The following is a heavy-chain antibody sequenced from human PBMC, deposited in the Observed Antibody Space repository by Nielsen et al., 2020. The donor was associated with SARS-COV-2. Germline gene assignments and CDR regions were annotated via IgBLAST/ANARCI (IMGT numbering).Heavy chain of an antibody. J-gene: IGHJ4*02. V-gene: IGHV3-33*01. CDR2: IWYDGSNK. D-gene: IGHD3-3*01. CDR3: VRDSSIVIWSGYPVD. CDR1: GFTFSSYG. Sequence: GGSLRLSCAASGFTFSSYGMHWVRQAPGKGLEWVAVIWYDGSNKYYADSVKGRFTISRDNAKNSLYLQMNSLRVEDTAAYYCVRDSSIVIWSGYPVDWGQGTLVTVSS.